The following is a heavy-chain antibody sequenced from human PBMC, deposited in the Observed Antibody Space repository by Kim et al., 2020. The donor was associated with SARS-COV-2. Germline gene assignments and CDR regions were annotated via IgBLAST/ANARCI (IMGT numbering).Heavy chain of an antibody. V-gene: IGHV3-30-3*01. Sequence: GGSLRLSCAASGFTFSSYAMHWVRQAPGKGLEWVAVISYDGSNKYYADSVKGRFTISRDNSKNTLYLQMNSLRAEDTAVYYCARVGHSSSWYLLCDYWGQGTLVTVSS. CDR1: GFTFSSYA. CDR3: ARVGHSSSWYLLCDY. CDR2: ISYDGSNK. D-gene: IGHD6-13*01. J-gene: IGHJ4*02.